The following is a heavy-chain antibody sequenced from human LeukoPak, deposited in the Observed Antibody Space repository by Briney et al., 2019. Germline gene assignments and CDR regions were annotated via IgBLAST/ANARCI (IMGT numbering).Heavy chain of an antibody. D-gene: IGHD1-14*01. Sequence: GGSLRHSCAASGFTLCSYSMNWVRQAPVKGLEWVSSISSSSNYIYYGDSVKRRFTISRDTAKNSLYLQMNSLRAEDTAVYYCARNPEYYFDYWGQGTLVTVSS. CDR1: GFTLCSYS. CDR3: ARNPEYYFDY. CDR2: ISSSSNYI. J-gene: IGHJ4*02. V-gene: IGHV3-21*01.